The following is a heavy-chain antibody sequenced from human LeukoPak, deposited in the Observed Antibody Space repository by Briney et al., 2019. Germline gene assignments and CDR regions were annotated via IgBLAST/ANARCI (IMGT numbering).Heavy chain of an antibody. CDR1: GYTFTSHD. Sequence: ASVKVSCKASGYTFTSHDINWVRQAAGQGLEWMGWMNPISGNSGFAQKFQGRVTTTMDTSISTAYMQLSSLRSEDTAVYYCARADGYCSSTSRHKPYYYYLGAWGKGTTVTVSS. V-gene: IGHV1-8*03. CDR3: ARADGYCSSTSRHKPYYYYLGA. D-gene: IGHD2-2*01. CDR2: MNPISGNS. J-gene: IGHJ6*03.